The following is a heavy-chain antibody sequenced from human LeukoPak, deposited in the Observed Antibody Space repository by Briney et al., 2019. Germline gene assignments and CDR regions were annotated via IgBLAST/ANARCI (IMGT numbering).Heavy chain of an antibody. J-gene: IGHJ4*02. D-gene: IGHD1-26*01. CDR1: GFTFSSYA. Sequence: GGSLRLSCAASGFTFSSYAMSWVRQAPGKGLEWVSAISGSGGSTYYADSVKGRLTISRGNSKNTLYLQMNSLRAEDTAVYYCAKAEYFELRRGYSGSYWSTDYWGQGTLVTVSS. CDR2: ISGSGGST. CDR3: AKAEYFELRRGYSGSYWSTDY. V-gene: IGHV3-23*01.